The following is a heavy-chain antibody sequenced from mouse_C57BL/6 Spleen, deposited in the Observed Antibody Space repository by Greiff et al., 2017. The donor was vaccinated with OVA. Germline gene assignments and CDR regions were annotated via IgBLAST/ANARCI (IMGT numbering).Heavy chain of an antibody. CDR2: IDTETGGT. V-gene: IGHV1-15*01. D-gene: IGHD1-1*01. CDR3: TRQEYYGGGFAY. J-gene: IGHJ3*01. CDR1: GYTFTDYD. Sequence: QVQLQQSGAELVRPGASVTLSCKASGYTFTDYDMHWVKQTPVQGLEWIGAIDTETGGTDYNEKFKGKTILTADKSSSTTYMELRSLTSEDSAVYYCTRQEYYGGGFAYWGQGTLVTVSA.